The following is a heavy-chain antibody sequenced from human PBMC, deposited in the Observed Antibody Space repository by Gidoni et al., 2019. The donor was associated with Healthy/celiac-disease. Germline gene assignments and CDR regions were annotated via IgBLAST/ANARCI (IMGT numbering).Heavy chain of an antibody. CDR2: INHSGST. CDR3: ARRGVSVVVVAATPGGFDY. J-gene: IGHJ4*02. V-gene: IGHV4-34*01. CDR1: GGSFSGYY. Sequence: QVQLQQWGAGLLKPSETLSLTCAVYGGSFSGYYWSWFRQPPGKGLEWIGEINHSGSTNYNPSLKSRVTISVDTSKNQFSLKLSSVTAADTAVYYCARRGVSVVVVAATPGGFDYWGQGTLVTVSS. D-gene: IGHD2-15*01.